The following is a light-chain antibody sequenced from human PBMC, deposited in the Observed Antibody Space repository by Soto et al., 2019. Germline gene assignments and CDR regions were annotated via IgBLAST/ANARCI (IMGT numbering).Light chain of an antibody. CDR3: QSYDTFLSAVV. Sequence: QAVVTQPPSVSGAPGQWVTISCTGSSSNFGAGFDVHWYQQLPGTAPKLLIYGITNRPSGVPDRFSGSKSGTSASLAITGLQAEDEAVYYCQSYDTFLSAVVFGGGTQLTVL. CDR1: SSNFGAGFD. CDR2: GIT. J-gene: IGLJ2*01. V-gene: IGLV1-40*01.